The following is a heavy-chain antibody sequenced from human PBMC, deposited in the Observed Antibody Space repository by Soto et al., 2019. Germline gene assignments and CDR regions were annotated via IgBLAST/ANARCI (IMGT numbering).Heavy chain of an antibody. CDR1: GCSVSSYY. J-gene: IGHJ4*02. D-gene: IGHD4-4*01. CDR2: IYYSGST. CDR3: ARHSNRNYGLYYFDY. Sequence: PSETLSLTCTFSGCSVSSYYWSWIRQSPGKGLEWIGYIYYSGSTKYKPSLKSRVTMSVDTSKDQFSLKVSSATAADTAVYYCARHSNRNYGLYYFDYWGLGALVTVSS. V-gene: IGHV4-59*08.